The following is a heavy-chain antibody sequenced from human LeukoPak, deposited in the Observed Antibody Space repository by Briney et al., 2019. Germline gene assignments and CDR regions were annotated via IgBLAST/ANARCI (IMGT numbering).Heavy chain of an antibody. Sequence: PGGSLRLSCAASGITLSSYGMHWVRQAPGKGLEWVAVISYDGSNKYYADSVKGRFTISRDNSKNTLYLQMNSLRAEDTAVYYCAKESRASSSWYVATGNYFDYWGQGTLVTVSS. CDR1: GITLSSYG. D-gene: IGHD6-13*01. J-gene: IGHJ4*02. CDR2: ISYDGSNK. V-gene: IGHV3-30*18. CDR3: AKESRASSSWYVATGNYFDY.